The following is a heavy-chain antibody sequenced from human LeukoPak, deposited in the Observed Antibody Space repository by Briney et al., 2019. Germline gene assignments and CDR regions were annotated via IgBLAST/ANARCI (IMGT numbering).Heavy chain of an antibody. V-gene: IGHV3-21*01. CDR1: GFTFSSYS. CDR2: ISSSSSYI. D-gene: IGHD2-15*01. CDR3: ARDLEARYCSGGSCSHT. Sequence: GGSLRLSCAASGFTFSSYSMNWVRQAPGKGLEWVSSISSSSSYIYYADSVKGRFTISRDNAKNSLYLQMNSLRAEATAVYYCARDLEARYCSGGSCSHTWGQGTLVTVSS. J-gene: IGHJ5*02.